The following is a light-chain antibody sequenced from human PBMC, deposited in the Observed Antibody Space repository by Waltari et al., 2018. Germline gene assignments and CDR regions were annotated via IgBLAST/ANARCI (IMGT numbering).Light chain of an antibody. V-gene: IGLV2-23*01. CDR1: SSDLASSHL. CDR3: YAYAGTRGV. CDR2: EAN. J-gene: IGLJ1*01. Sequence: QSVLTQPASVSGSPGQSITISCTGTSSDLASSHLVSRYQQHPGKAPKLIIYEANKRPSGVSSRFSGSKSGNTASLTISGPQAEDEANYYCYAYAGTRGVFGTGTKVTVL.